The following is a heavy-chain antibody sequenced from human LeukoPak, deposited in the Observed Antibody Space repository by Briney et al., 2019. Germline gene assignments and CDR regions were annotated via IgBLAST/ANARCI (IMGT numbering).Heavy chain of an antibody. CDR3: ARVAYEYYFDY. CDR2: INPSGGST. D-gene: IGHD3-16*01. Sequence: ASVKVSCKASGYTFTSYYMHWVRQAPGQGLEWMGIINPSGGSTSYAQKFQGRVTTTRDTSTSTVYMELSSLRSEDTAVYYCARVAYEYYFDYWGQGTLVTVSS. J-gene: IGHJ4*02. V-gene: IGHV1-46*01. CDR1: GYTFTSYY.